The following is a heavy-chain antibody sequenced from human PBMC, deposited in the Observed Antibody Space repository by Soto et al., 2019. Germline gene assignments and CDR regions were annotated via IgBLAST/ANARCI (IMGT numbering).Heavy chain of an antibody. CDR1: GFTFSSYA. CDR2: ISYDGSNK. D-gene: IGHD2-2*01. CDR3: ARDSFSSGVAPAASWYS. Sequence: GGSLRLSCAASGFTFSSYAMHWVRQAPGKGLEWVAVISYDGSNKYYADSVKGRFTISRDNSKNTLFLQMNSLKAEDTAVYYCARDSFSSGVAPAASWYSWGQGTLVTVYS. J-gene: IGHJ4*02. V-gene: IGHV3-30-3*01.